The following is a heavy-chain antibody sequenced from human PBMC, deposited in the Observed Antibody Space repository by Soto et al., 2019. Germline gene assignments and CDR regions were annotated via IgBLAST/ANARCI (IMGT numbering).Heavy chain of an antibody. Sequence: QLQLQESGPGLVKPSETLSLTCTVSGGSISSSSYYWGWIRQPPGKGLEWIGSIYYSGSTYYNPSLKSRVTISVDTSKNQFSLKLSSVTAADTAVYYCARHRVFGQLAGPFDYWGQGTLVTVSS. CDR2: IYYSGST. CDR3: ARHRVFGQLAGPFDY. D-gene: IGHD6-6*01. CDR1: GGSISSSSYY. V-gene: IGHV4-39*01. J-gene: IGHJ4*02.